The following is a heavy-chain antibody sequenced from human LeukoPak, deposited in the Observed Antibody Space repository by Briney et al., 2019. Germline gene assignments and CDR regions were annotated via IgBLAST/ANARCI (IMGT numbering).Heavy chain of an antibody. J-gene: IGHJ4*02. D-gene: IGHD3-10*01. CDR1: GFTFSSYS. CDR3: ARTASYYGAGSFWHFDY. Sequence: GGSLRLSCAASGFTFSSYSMNWVRQAPGKGLEWVSSISSSSTYIYYADSVKGRFTISRDNAKNSLYLQMNSLRAEDTAVYYCARTASYYGAGSFWHFDYWGRGTLVTVSS. CDR2: ISSSSTYI. V-gene: IGHV3-21*01.